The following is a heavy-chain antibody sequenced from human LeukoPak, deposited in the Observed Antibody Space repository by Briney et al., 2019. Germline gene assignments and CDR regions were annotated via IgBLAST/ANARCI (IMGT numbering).Heavy chain of an antibody. CDR2: IYYSGST. D-gene: IGHD5-18*01. V-gene: IGHV4-39*07. Sequence: SETLSLTCTVSGGSISSSSYYWGWIRQPPGKGLVWIGSIYYSGSTYYNPSLKSRVTISVDTSKNQFSLKLSSVTAADTAVYYCARGDVDTGFDYWGQGTLVTVSS. CDR1: GGSISSSSYY. CDR3: ARGDVDTGFDY. J-gene: IGHJ4*02.